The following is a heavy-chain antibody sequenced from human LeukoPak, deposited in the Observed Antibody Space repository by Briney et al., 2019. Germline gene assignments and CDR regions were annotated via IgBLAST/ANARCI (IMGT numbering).Heavy chain of an antibody. Sequence: GGSLRLSCAASGFTFSNYWVHWVRQAPGKGLVWVSRIDPDGSTINYADSVKGRFTISRDNAKNTLYLQMNSLRAEDTAVYYCATAGNYGFDYGGRGPLVTVSS. J-gene: IGHJ4*02. CDR3: ATAGNYGFDY. V-gene: IGHV3-74*01. CDR1: GFTFSNYW. CDR2: IDPDGSTI. D-gene: IGHD1-7*01.